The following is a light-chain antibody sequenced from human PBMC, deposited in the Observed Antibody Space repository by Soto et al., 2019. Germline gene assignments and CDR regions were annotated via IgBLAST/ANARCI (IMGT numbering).Light chain of an antibody. CDR1: QSLVSSNGNTF. CDR3: LQATHWPWT. J-gene: IGKJ1*01. Sequence: VVMTQSPLSLPVTLGQPASISCRASQSLVSSNGNTFLIWFQQRPGQSPRRLIYKVSNRDSAVPDRFTGSGSGTDFTLEISRVEAEDVGVYYCLQATHWPWTFGQGNKVEIK. V-gene: IGKV2-30*01. CDR2: KVS.